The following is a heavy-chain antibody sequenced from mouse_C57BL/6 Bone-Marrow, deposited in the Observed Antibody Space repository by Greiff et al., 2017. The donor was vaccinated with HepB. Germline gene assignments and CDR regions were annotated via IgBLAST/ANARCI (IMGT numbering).Heavy chain of an antibody. Sequence: VQLKQSGAELVKPGASVKLSCKASGYTFTEYTIHWVKQRSGQGLEWIGWFYPGSGSIKYNEKFKDKATLTADKSSSTVYMELSRLTSEDSAVYFCARHEDYDGYYGRYFDYWGQGTTLTVSS. D-gene: IGHD2-3*01. CDR3: ARHEDYDGYYGRYFDY. CDR1: GYTFTEYT. J-gene: IGHJ2*01. V-gene: IGHV1-62-2*01. CDR2: FYPGSGSI.